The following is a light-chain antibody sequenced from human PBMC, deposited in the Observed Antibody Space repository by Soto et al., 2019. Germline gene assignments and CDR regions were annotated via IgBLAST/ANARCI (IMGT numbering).Light chain of an antibody. CDR3: QQYNRYSPT. Sequence: DIQMTQSPSTLSASIGDRVTITCRASESVTGWVAWYQQKPGKAPKLLISKASTLRSGVPSRISGSGSGTEFTLTISSLQPDDFGSYYCQQYNRYSPTFGQGTRLEIK. J-gene: IGKJ2*01. CDR1: ESVTGW. V-gene: IGKV1-5*03. CDR2: KAS.